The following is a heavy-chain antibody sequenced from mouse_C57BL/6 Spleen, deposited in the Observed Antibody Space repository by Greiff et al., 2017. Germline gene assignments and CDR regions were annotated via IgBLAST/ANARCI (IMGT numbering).Heavy chain of an antibody. J-gene: IGHJ1*03. CDR3: ARAGWDWYFDV. V-gene: IGHV3-6*01. CDR1: GYSITSGYY. CDR2: ISYDGSN. Sequence: EVQLQQSGPGLVKPSQSLSLTCSVTGYSITSGYYWNWIRQFPGNKLEWMGYISYDGSNNYNPSLKNRISITRDTSKNQFFLKLNSVTTEDTATXYCARAGWDWYFDVWGTGTTVTVSS.